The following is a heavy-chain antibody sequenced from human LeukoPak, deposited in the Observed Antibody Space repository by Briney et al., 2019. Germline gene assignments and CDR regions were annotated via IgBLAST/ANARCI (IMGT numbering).Heavy chain of an antibody. Sequence: PSETLSLTCAVYGGSFSGYYWSRIRQPPGKGLEWIGEINHSGSTNYNPSLKSRVTISVDTSKNQFSLKLSSVTAADTAVYYCASRLRYFDWLANNWFDPWGQGTLVTVSS. CDR3: ASRLRYFDWLANNWFDP. D-gene: IGHD3-9*01. V-gene: IGHV4-34*01. CDR1: GGSFSGYY. CDR2: INHSGST. J-gene: IGHJ5*02.